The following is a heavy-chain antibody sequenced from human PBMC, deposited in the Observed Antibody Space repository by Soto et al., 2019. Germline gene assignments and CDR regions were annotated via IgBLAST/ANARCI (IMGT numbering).Heavy chain of an antibody. Sequence: KTSETLSLTCTVSGGSISSGDYYWSWIRQPPGKGLEWIGYIYYSGSTYYNPSLKSRVTISVDTSKNQFSLKLSSVTAADTAVYYCARDRYYYDSSGGDAFDIWGQGTMVTVSS. CDR1: GGSISSGDYY. J-gene: IGHJ3*02. CDR3: ARDRYYYDSSGGDAFDI. V-gene: IGHV4-30-4*01. D-gene: IGHD3-22*01. CDR2: IYYSGST.